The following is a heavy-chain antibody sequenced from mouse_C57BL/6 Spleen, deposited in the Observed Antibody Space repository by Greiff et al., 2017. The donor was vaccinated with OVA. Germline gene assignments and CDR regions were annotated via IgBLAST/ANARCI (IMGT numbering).Heavy chain of an antibody. Sequence: QVQLQQSGAELVRPGTSVKVSCKASGYAFTNYLIEWVKQRPGQGLEWIGVINPGSGGTNYNEKFKGKATLTADKSSSTAYMQLSRLTSEDSAVYVCARCECGYAMDYWGQGTSVTVSA. CDR3: ARCECGYAMDY. V-gene: IGHV1-54*01. CDR2: INPGSGGT. J-gene: IGHJ4*01. CDR1: GYAFTNYL.